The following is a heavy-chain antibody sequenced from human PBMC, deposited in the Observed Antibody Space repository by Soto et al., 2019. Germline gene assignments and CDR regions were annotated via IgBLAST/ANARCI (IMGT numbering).Heavy chain of an antibody. J-gene: IGHJ6*02. CDR2: IWYDGSNK. CDR1: GFTFSSYG. D-gene: IGHD3-3*01. CDR3: ARDSDFWSGPPYPYYYGMDV. Sequence: PGGSLRLSCAASGFTFSSYGMHWVRQAPGKGLEWVAVIWYDGSNKYYADSVKGRFTISRDNSKNTLYLQMNSLRAEDTAVYYCARDSDFWSGPPYPYYYGMDVWGQGTKVTVSS. V-gene: IGHV3-33*01.